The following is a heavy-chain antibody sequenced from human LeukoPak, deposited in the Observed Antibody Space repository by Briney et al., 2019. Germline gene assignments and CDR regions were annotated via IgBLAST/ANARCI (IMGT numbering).Heavy chain of an antibody. V-gene: IGHV3-33*01. CDR2: IWSDGSNK. CDR1: GVSFSDYG. J-gene: IGHJ4*02. Sequence: GRSLTLSRVLSGVSFSDYGMHWARQAPGKGLGGVAVIWSDGSNKYYADSVKGRFTISRDNSKKTLYLQMNTLRADDTAVYYCAARGITIFGVVIPPDYWGQGTLVTVSS. D-gene: IGHD3-3*01. CDR3: AARGITIFGVVIPPDY.